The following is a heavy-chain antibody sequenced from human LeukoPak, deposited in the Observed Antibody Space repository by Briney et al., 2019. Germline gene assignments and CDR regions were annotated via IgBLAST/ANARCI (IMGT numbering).Heavy chain of an antibody. D-gene: IGHD5-24*01. CDR3: ASSDGRMEY. Sequence: SETLSLTCTVSGGSISSYYWNWIRQPPGKGLEWVGYIYYSGSASYNPSLKSRVTISVDTSKNQFSLKLNSVTAADTAVYYRASSDGRMEYWGQGTLVTGSS. CDR2: IYYSGSA. CDR1: GGSISSYY. V-gene: IGHV4-59*08. J-gene: IGHJ4*02.